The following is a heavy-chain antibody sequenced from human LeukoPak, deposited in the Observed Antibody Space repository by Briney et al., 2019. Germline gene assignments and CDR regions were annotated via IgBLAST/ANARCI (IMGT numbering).Heavy chain of an antibody. J-gene: IGHJ4*02. CDR2: INPNTGDT. D-gene: IGHD3-22*01. V-gene: IGHV1-2*02. CDR1: GYTFTSFG. CDR3: ARGYYDSSAYYSADY. Sequence: ASVKVSCKASGYTFTSFGISWVRQAPGQGLEWMGWINPNTGDTNYAQKFQGRVTMTRDTSISTAYMELTRLRSDDTAVYYCARGYYDSSAYYSADYWGQGTLVTVSS.